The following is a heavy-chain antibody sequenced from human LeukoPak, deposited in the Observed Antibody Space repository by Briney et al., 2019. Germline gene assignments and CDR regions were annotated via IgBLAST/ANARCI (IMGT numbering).Heavy chain of an antibody. J-gene: IGHJ4*02. V-gene: IGHV4-34*01. D-gene: IGHD4-23*01. CDR3: ARDRDGGNDY. CDR1: GGSFSGYY. Sequence: TSETLSLTCAVHGGSFSGYYWSWIRQPPGKGLEWIGEINHSGSTNYNPSLKSRVTISVDTSKNQFSLKLSSVTAADTAVYYCARDRDGGNDYWGQGTLVTVSS. CDR2: INHSGST.